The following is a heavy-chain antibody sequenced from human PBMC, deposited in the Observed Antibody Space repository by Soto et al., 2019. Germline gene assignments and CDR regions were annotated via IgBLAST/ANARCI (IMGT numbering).Heavy chain of an antibody. CDR3: TRVVEARQWELLPFDY. V-gene: IGHV3-49*03. CDR1: GFTFGDYA. CDR2: IRSKAYGGTT. D-gene: IGHD1-26*01. Sequence: GGSLRLSCTASGFTFGDYAMSWFRQAPGKGLEWVGFIRSKAYGGTTEYAASVKGRFTISRDDSKSIAYLQMNSLKTEDTAVYYCTRVVEARQWELLPFDYWGQGTLVTVSS. J-gene: IGHJ4*02.